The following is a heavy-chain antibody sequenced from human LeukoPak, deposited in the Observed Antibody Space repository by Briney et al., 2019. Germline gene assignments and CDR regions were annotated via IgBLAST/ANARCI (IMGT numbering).Heavy chain of an antibody. CDR2: IYHSGST. Sequence: SGTLSLTCAVSGGSISSSNWWSWIRQPPGKGLEWIGEIYHSGSTNYNPSLKSRVTISIDTSTNQFSLKLSSVTAADTAVYYCTRPYYYYMDVWGKGTTVTVSS. J-gene: IGHJ6*03. CDR1: GGSISSSNW. V-gene: IGHV4-4*02. CDR3: TRPYYYYMDV.